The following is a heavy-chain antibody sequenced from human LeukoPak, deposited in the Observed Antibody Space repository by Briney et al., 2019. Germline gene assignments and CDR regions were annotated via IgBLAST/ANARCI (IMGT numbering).Heavy chain of an antibody. CDR3: ASTGYSSSWPYYYYYYGMDV. Sequence: GGSLRLSCAASGFTFDDHGMSGVRQVPGKGLEWVCGTNWNGGNPNYVDSVKGRFTISRDNAKNSLYLQMNSLRAEDTAVYYCASTGYSSSWPYYYYYYGMDVWGQGTTVTVSS. V-gene: IGHV3-20*04. D-gene: IGHD6-13*01. J-gene: IGHJ6*02. CDR2: TNWNGGNP. CDR1: GFTFDDHG.